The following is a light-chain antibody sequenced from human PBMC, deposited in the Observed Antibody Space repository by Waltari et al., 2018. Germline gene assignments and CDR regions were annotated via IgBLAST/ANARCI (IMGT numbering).Light chain of an antibody. V-gene: IGLV2-23*01. CDR3: SSYAGSSTPRV. CDR1: NSDVGSYNL. CDR2: EGS. Sequence: QSALIQPASVSGSPGQSITMSCTETNSDVGSYNLVSWYQQHPGKAPKLIIYEGSKRPSGVSYRFSGSKSGNTASPTISGLQAEDEADYYCSSYAGSSTPRVFGGGTKLTVL. J-gene: IGLJ3*02.